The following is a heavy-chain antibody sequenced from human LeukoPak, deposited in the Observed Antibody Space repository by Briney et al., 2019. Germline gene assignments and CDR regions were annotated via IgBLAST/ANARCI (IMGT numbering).Heavy chain of an antibody. CDR2: IYYSGST. CDR3: ARCPPFGDPTRFDP. V-gene: IGHV4-39*07. Sequence: PSETLSLTCTVSGGSISSSSYYWGWIRQPPGKGLEWIGSIYYSGSTYYNPSLKSRVTISVDTSKNQFSLKLSSVTAADTAIYYCARCPPFGDPTRFDPWGQGALVTVSS. CDR1: GGSISSSSYY. D-gene: IGHD4-17*01. J-gene: IGHJ5*02.